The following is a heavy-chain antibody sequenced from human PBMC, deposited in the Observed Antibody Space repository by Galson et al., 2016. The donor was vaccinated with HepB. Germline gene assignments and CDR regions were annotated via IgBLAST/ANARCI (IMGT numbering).Heavy chain of an antibody. CDR1: GFTFSIYA. V-gene: IGHV3-23*01. CDR3: AKNGAATFSGSGSEYGMDV. CDR2: ISGTSGRT. J-gene: IGHJ6*02. D-gene: IGHD3-10*01. Sequence: SLRPSCAASGFTFSIYAMNWVRQVPGKGLEWVSLISGTSGRTYYADSVKGRFSISRDNSKNTVYLQMNSLRAEDTAVYYCAKNGAATFSGSGSEYGMDVWGQGTTVIVSS.